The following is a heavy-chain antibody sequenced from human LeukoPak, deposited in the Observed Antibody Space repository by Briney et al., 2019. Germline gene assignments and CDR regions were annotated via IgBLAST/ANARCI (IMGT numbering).Heavy chain of an antibody. D-gene: IGHD6-19*01. CDR3: ARSGTVVQWRFIDY. Sequence: KPSETLSLTCAVSGGSISSGGYSWSWIRQPPGKGLEWIGYIYHSGSTYYNPSLKSRVTISVDRSKNQFSLKLSSVTAADTAVYYCARSGTVVQWRFIDYWGQGTLVTVSS. CDR1: GGSISSGGYS. V-gene: IGHV4-30-2*01. J-gene: IGHJ4*02. CDR2: IYHSGST.